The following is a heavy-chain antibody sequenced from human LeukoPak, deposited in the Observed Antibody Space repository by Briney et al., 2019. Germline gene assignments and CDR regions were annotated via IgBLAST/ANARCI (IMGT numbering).Heavy chain of an antibody. J-gene: IGHJ4*02. CDR2: IIPIFGTA. CDR3: ARMHYDFWSGWGYFDY. CDR1: GGTFSSYA. D-gene: IGHD3-3*01. Sequence: GASVKVSCKASGGTFSSYAISWVRQAPGQGLEWMGGIIPIFGTANYAQKFQGRVTITTDESTSTAYMELSSLRSEDTAVYYCARMHYDFWSGWGYFDYWGQGTLVTVSS. V-gene: IGHV1-69*05.